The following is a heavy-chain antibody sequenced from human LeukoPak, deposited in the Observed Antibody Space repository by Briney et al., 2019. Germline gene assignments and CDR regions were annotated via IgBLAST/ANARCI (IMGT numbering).Heavy chain of an antibody. J-gene: IGHJ6*03. CDR2: IRYDGSNK. V-gene: IGHV3-30*02. D-gene: IGHD3-22*01. CDR1: GFTFSSYG. CDR3: AKDPTSYTMIVGDYYMDV. Sequence: PGGSLRLSCAASGFTFSSYGMHWVRQAPGKGLEWVAFIRYDGSNKYYADSVKGRFTISRDNSKNTLYLQMNSLRAEDTAVYYCAKDPTSYTMIVGDYYMDVWGKGTTVTISS.